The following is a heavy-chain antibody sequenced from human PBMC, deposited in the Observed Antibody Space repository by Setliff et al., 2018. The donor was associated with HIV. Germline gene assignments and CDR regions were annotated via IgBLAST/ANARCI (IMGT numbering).Heavy chain of an antibody. CDR2: INHSGST. CDR3: ARVRIRNYYGSGRKYYYYMDV. Sequence: SETLSLTCAVYVESFSGFYWSWIRQPPGKGLEWIGEINHSGSTNYNPSLKSRVTISVDTSKNQFSLKLSSVTAADTAVYYCARVRIRNYYGSGRKYYYYMDVWGKGTTVTVSS. V-gene: IGHV4-34*01. J-gene: IGHJ6*03. CDR1: VESFSGFY. D-gene: IGHD3-10*01.